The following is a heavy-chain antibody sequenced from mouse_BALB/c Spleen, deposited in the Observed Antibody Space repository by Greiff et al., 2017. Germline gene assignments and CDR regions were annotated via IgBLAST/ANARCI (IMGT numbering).Heavy chain of an antibody. V-gene: IGHV1S41*01. CDR3: AIYFDY. CDR2: IAPGSGST. CDR1: GYTFTSYW. J-gene: IGHJ2*01. Sequence: DLVKPGASVKLSCKASGYTFTSYWINWIKQRPGQGLEWIGRIAPGSGSTYYNEMFKGKATLTVDTSSSTAYIQLSSLSSEDSAVYFCAIYFDYWGQGTTLTVSS.